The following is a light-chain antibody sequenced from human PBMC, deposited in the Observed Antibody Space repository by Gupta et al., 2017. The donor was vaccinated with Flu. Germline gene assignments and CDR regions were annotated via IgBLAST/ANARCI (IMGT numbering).Light chain of an antibody. CDR2: AKN. CDR1: SLRNSY. CDR3: NTRDSTGNHQAV. J-gene: IGLJ2*01. Sequence: GDSLRNSYAGSYQQKPGQAAVLLIYAKNIRPSGSPDRFSSGSSGNTASLTITGAHAEDEADYYCNTRDSTGNHQAVFGGGTKLTVL. V-gene: IGLV3-19*01.